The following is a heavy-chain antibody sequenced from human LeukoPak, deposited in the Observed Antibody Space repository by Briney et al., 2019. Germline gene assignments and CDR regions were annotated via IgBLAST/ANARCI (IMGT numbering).Heavy chain of an antibody. V-gene: IGHV1-69*01. D-gene: IGHD2-2*01. CDR2: IIPIFGTA. CDR1: GGTFSSYA. J-gene: IGHJ5*02. CDR3: ARDTGYCSSTSCQPNWSDP. Sequence: ASVKVSCKASGGTFSSYAISWVRQAPGQGLEWMGGIIPIFGTANYAQKFQGRVTITADESTSTAYMELSSLRSEDTAVYYCARDTGYCSSTSCQPNWSDPWGQGTLVTVSS.